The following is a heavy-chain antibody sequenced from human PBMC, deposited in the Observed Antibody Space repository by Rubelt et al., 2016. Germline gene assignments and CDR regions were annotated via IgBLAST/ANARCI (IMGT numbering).Heavy chain of an antibody. J-gene: IGHJ5*02. CDR2: ISYRSGII. V-gene: IGHV3-48*02. CDR3: ARVGDRSSDNNWFDP. CDR1: GFTFSNAW. D-gene: IGHD6-6*01. Sequence: EVQLVESGGGLVKPGGSLRVSCAASGFTFSNAWMSWVRQAPGKGQEWVSYISYRSGIIHYADSVMGRFTISRDNAKNSLYLQMNSLRDEDTAVYYCARVGDRSSDNNWFDPWGQGTLVTVSS.